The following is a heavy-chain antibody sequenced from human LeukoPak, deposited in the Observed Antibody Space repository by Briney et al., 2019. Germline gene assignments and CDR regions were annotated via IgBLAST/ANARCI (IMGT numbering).Heavy chain of an antibody. Sequence: ASVKVSCKASGYTFTGYYMHWLRQAPGQGLEWMGWINPNSGGTNYAQKFQGRVTMTRDTSVSTAYMELSRLRSDDTAVYYCAGFYYDFWSGYYSAEYFQHWGQGTPVTVSS. CDR3: AGFYYDFWSGYYSAEYFQH. D-gene: IGHD3-3*01. CDR2: INPNSGGT. CDR1: GYTFTGYY. J-gene: IGHJ1*01. V-gene: IGHV1-2*02.